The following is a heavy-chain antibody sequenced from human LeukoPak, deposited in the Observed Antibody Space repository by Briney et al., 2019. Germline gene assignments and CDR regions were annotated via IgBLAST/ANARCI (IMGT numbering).Heavy chain of an antibody. CDR1: GFTFSSYS. V-gene: IGHV3-21*01. D-gene: IGHD3-10*01. CDR3: ATEGALLWFGDPALDY. CDR2: ISSSSSYI. J-gene: IGHJ4*02. Sequence: GGSLRLSCAASGFTFSSYSMNWVRQAPGKGLEWVSSISSSSSYIYYADSVKGRFTISRDNAKNSLYLQMNSLRAEDTAVYYCATEGALLWFGDPALDYWGQGTLVTVSS.